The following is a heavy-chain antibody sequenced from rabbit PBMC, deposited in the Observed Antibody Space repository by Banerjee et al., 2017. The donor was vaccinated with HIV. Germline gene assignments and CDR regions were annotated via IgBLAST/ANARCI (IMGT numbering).Heavy chain of an antibody. D-gene: IGHD2-1*01. CDR1: GFSFSSGYD. Sequence: QEQLEESGGDLVKPGASLTLTCTASGFSFSSGYDMCWVRQAPGKGLEWIACIYTSSGSTWYASWAKGRFTISKTSSTTVTLQMTSLTAADTATYFCARRDVYDAAGASMYGDSMYAFNLWGPGTLVTVS. V-gene: IGHV1S45*01. CDR2: IYTSSGST. J-gene: IGHJ4*01. CDR3: ARRDVYDAAGASMYGDSMYAFNL.